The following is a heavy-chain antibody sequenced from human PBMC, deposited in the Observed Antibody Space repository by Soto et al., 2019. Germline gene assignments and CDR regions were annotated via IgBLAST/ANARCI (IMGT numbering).Heavy chain of an antibody. CDR2: INAGNDNT. D-gene: IGHD1-26*01. Sequence: QVQLVQSGAEVKKPGASVKVSCKASGYTFTSYAMHWVRQAPGQRLEWMGWINAGNDNTKYSQKFQGRVTITSDTSASTAYMELSSLRSEDTAVYYCASGLGLYYFDYWGQGTLVTVSS. CDR1: GYTFTSYA. CDR3: ASGLGLYYFDY. J-gene: IGHJ4*02. V-gene: IGHV1-3*01.